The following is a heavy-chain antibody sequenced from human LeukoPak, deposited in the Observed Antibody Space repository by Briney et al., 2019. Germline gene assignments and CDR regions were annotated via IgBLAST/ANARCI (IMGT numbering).Heavy chain of an antibody. CDR1: GYTFSSYA. Sequence: ASVKVSCKASGYTFSSYAMHWVRQAAGQRLEWMGWINAGNGNTKYSQKFQGRVTITRDTSASTAYMELSSLRSEDTAVYYCARAPYSRVFDYWGQGTLVTVSS. J-gene: IGHJ4*02. V-gene: IGHV1-3*01. D-gene: IGHD6-13*01. CDR3: ARAPYSRVFDY. CDR2: INAGNGNT.